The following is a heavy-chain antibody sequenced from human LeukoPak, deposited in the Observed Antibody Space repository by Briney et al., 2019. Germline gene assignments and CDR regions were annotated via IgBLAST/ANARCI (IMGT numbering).Heavy chain of an antibody. J-gene: IGHJ6*03. CDR3: ARKTFWSGYYIPYYYYYMDV. Sequence: PSETLSLTCTVSGYSISSGYHWGWIRQPPGKGLEWIGSIYHSGSTYYNPSLKSRVTISVDTSKNQFSLKLSSVTAADTAVYYCARKTFWSGYYIPYYYYYMDVWGKGTTVTVSS. CDR2: IYHSGST. CDR1: GYSISSGYH. D-gene: IGHD3-3*01. V-gene: IGHV4-38-2*02.